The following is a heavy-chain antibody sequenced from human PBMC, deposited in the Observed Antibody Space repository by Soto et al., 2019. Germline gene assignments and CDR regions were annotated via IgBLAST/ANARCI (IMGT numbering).Heavy chain of an antibody. D-gene: IGHD3-16*01. CDR1: EFKFGNLA. CDR2: ISGSGGRT. V-gene: IGHV3-23*01. J-gene: IGHJ4*02. CDR3: EKDGPPTGEYVGVPFDY. Sequence: HRYAAAEFKFGNLAMRRVLKATRKGLECLSDISGSGGRTYYAEPLQGRLTISRDNSKNTLYMQMNRLRAEDTAVYYSEKDGPPTGEYVGVPFDYWGQGTLVTV.